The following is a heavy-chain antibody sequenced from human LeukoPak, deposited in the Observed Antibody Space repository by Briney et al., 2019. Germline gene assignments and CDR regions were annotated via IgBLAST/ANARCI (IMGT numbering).Heavy chain of an antibody. V-gene: IGHV4-59*01. D-gene: IGHD5-12*01. CDR3: ARGYSGYDAHYYYYYYMDV. Sequence: SETLSLTCTVSGGSISSYYWSWIRQPPGKGLEWIGYIYYSGSTNYNPSLKSRVTISVDTSKNQFSLKLSSVTAADTAVYYCARGYSGYDAHYYYYYYMDVWGKGTTVTVSS. CDR1: GGSISSYY. J-gene: IGHJ6*03. CDR2: IYYSGST.